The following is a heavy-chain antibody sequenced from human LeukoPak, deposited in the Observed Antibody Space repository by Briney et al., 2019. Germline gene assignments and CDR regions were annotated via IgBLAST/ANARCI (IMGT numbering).Heavy chain of an antibody. CDR1: GFTFTNYA. D-gene: IGHD6-19*01. J-gene: IGHJ4*02. CDR2: ISGSGGST. V-gene: IGHV3-23*01. Sequence: PGGSLRLSCAASGFTFTNYAMSWVRQAPGKGLEWVSAISGSGGSTYYADSVKGRFTISRDNSKNTLYLQMNSLRAEDTAVYYCAKGYSSGWSNYWGQGTLVTVSS. CDR3: AKGYSSGWSNY.